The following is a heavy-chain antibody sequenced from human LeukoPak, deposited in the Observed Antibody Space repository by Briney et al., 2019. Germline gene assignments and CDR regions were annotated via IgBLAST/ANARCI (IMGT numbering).Heavy chain of an antibody. CDR2: ISAYNGNT. D-gene: IGHD3-22*01. Sequence: SVKVSCKASGGTFSSYAISWVRQAPGQGLEWMGWISAYNGNTNYAQKFQGRVTITADESTSTAYMELSSLRSEDTAVYYCARGRSMIVVVPHFDYWGQGTLVTVSS. J-gene: IGHJ4*02. V-gene: IGHV1-69*01. CDR1: GGTFSSYA. CDR3: ARGRSMIVVVPHFDY.